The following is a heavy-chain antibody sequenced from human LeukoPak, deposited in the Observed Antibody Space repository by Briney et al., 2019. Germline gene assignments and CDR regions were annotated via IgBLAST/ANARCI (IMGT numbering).Heavy chain of an antibody. Sequence: ASVKVSCKASGYTFTSYGISWVRQAPGQGLEWMGWISAYNGNTNYAQKLQGRVTMTTDTSTSTAYVELRSLRSDDTAVYYCASTLRFLEWLRYWGQGTLVTVSS. D-gene: IGHD3-3*01. V-gene: IGHV1-18*01. J-gene: IGHJ4*02. CDR1: GYTFTSYG. CDR3: ASTLRFLEWLRY. CDR2: ISAYNGNT.